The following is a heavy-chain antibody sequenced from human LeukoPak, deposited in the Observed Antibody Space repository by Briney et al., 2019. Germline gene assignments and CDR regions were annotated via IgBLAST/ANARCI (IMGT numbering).Heavy chain of an antibody. CDR3: ARGEYYYDSSGYSTNDAFDI. V-gene: IGHV4-30-2*01. D-gene: IGHD3-22*01. CDR2: IYHSGST. J-gene: IGHJ3*02. CDR1: GGSISSGGYS. Sequence: SETLSLTCAVSGGSISSGGYSWSWIRQPLGQGLEWVGYIYHSGSTFYNPSLKSRVTISIDRSKNQFSLKLSSVTAADTAVYYCARGEYYYDSSGYSTNDAFDIWGQGTMVTVSS.